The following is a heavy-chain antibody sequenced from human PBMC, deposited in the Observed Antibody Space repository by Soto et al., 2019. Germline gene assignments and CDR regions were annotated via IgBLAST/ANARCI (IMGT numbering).Heavy chain of an antibody. D-gene: IGHD3-10*01. V-gene: IGHV3-21*01. Sequence: EVQLVESGGGLVKPGGSLRLSCAASGFTFSSYSMNWVRQAPGKGLEWVSAISSSSSYIYYADSVKGRFTISRDNAKNSLYLQMHSLSTDDTAVYYCARDRGTTLVRGSYYMDVGGKGTTVVVSS. CDR1: GFTFSSYS. J-gene: IGHJ6*03. CDR3: ARDRGTTLVRGSYYMDV. CDR2: ISSSSSYI.